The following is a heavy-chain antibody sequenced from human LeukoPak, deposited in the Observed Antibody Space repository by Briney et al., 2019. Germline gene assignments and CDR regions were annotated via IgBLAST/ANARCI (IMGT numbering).Heavy chain of an antibody. CDR3: ARDTRSLSGSYYVNYFDS. V-gene: IGHV1-2*02. CDR2: INPNNGGT. J-gene: IGHJ4*02. D-gene: IGHD1-26*01. CDR1: GYTFTGYY. Sequence: ASVKVSCKASGYTFTGYYMFWVRQAPGQGLEWMGWINPNNGGTNYAQRFQGRVTMTRDTSISTAYMELSRLTSDDTAVYYCARDTRSLSGSYYVNYFDSWGQGTLVTVSS.